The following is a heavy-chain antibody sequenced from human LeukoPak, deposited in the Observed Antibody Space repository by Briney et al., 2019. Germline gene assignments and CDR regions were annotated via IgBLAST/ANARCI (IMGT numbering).Heavy chain of an antibody. J-gene: IGHJ6*02. CDR2: ISYDGRNK. V-gene: IGHV3-30*18. CDR1: GFIFSGYGSHG. D-gene: IGHD4-11*01. Sequence: GGSLRLSCAASGFIFSGYGSHGMHWVRQAPGKGLEWVAVISYDGRNKHYADSVKGRFTLSRDNSKNTLYLQMNSLRAEDTAVYYCVKDLSDDYRYYYGMDVWGQGTTVTVSS. CDR3: VKDLSDDYRYYYGMDV.